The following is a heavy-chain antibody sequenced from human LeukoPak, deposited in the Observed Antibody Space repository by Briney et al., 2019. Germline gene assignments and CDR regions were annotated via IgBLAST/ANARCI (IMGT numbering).Heavy chain of an antibody. CDR2: ISSSSSTI. D-gene: IGHD3-3*01. Sequence: GGSLRLSCAASGFTFSNYGMHWVRQAPGKGLEWVSYISSSSSTIYYADSVKGRFTFSRDNAKNSLYLQMNSLRAEDTAVYYCASQSYYDFWSGYPKALDYWGQGTLVTVSS. CDR3: ASQSYYDFWSGYPKALDY. V-gene: IGHV3-48*01. CDR1: GFTFSNYG. J-gene: IGHJ4*02.